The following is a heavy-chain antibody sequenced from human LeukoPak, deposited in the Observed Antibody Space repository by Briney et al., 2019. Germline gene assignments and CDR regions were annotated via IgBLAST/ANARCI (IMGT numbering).Heavy chain of an antibody. V-gene: IGHV4-59*08. CDR3: ARHLSSSTFDY. CDR2: IYYSGST. CDR1: GGSISSYY. Sequence: NPSETLSLTCTVSGGSISSYYWSWIRQPPGKGLEWIGYIYYSGSTNYNPSLKSRVTISVDTSKNQFSLKLSSVTAADTAVYYCARHLSSSTFDYWGQGTLVTVSS. D-gene: IGHD6-13*01. J-gene: IGHJ4*02.